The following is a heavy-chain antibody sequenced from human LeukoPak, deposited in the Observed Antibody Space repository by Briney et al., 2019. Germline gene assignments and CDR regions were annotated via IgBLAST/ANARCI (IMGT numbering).Heavy chain of an antibody. CDR2: ISYDGSNK. CDR3: AKDPPLRDDAFDI. D-gene: IGHD4-17*01. CDR1: GFTFSIYT. V-gene: IGHV3-30*04. J-gene: IGHJ3*02. Sequence: GGSLRLSCAASGFTFSIYTIHWVRQAPGKGLEWVALISYDGSNKYYADSVKGRFTISRDNPKNTLYLQMNSLRAEDTAVYYCAKDPPLRDDAFDIWGQGTMVTVSS.